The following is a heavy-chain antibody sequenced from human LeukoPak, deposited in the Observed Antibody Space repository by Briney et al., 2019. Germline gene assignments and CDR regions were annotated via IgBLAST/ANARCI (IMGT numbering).Heavy chain of an antibody. D-gene: IGHD3-10*01. CDR3: AKPGDYGSGMWGDY. Sequence: QTGGSLRLSCAASGFTFSSYGMSWVRQAPGKGLEWVSAISGSGGSTYYADSVKGRFTISRDNSKNTLYLQMNSLRAEDTAVYYCAKPGDYGSGMWGDYWGQGTLVTVSS. CDR1: GFTFSSYG. CDR2: ISGSGGST. V-gene: IGHV3-23*01. J-gene: IGHJ4*02.